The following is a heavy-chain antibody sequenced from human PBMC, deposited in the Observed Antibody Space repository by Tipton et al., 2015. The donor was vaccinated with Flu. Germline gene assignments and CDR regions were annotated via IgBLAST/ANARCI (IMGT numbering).Heavy chain of an antibody. V-gene: IGHV4-4*07. CDR3: ARACGSGGNRWFDP. Sequence: TLSLTCTVSGVSISSHYWSWIRQPAGKGLEWIGRIYYSGGSTDYNPSLKSRVTISVDTSKDQFSLNFSSVTAADTAVYYCARACGSGGNRWFDPWGQGALVPVSS. CDR2: IYYSGGST. CDR1: GVSISSHY. D-gene: IGHD2-15*01. J-gene: IGHJ5*02.